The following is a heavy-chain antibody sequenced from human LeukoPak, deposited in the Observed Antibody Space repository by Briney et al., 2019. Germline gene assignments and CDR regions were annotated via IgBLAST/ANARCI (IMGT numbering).Heavy chain of an antibody. CDR1: GGSISSGSYY. Sequence: SETLSLTCTVSGGSISSGSYYWSWIRQPAGKGLEWIGRIYTSGSTNYNPSLKSRVTISVDTSKNQFSLKLSSVTAADTAVYYCARVGDYLDYWGQGTLVTVSS. CDR3: ARVGDYLDY. V-gene: IGHV4-61*02. J-gene: IGHJ4*02. CDR2: IYTSGST.